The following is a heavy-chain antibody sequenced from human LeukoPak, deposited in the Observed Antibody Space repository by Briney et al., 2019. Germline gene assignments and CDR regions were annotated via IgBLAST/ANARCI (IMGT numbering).Heavy chain of an antibody. D-gene: IGHD3-10*01. Sequence: PGESLKISCQGSGNSFNNYWISWERQMPGKGLEWMAIIYAADSDTRYSPSFQGQVTLSVDKSISTVYLQWSSLKASDTAVYYCARHLRGLDLWGQGTLVTVSS. V-gene: IGHV5-51*01. J-gene: IGHJ5*02. CDR1: GNSFNNYW. CDR3: ARHLRGLDL. CDR2: IYAADSDT.